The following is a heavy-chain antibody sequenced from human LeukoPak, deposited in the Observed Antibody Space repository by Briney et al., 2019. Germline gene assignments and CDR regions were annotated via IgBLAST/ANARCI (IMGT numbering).Heavy chain of an antibody. CDR2: ISYDGSNK. CDR3: ARGPRGYDVLLSFDY. D-gene: IGHD5-12*01. V-gene: IGHV3-30-3*01. Sequence: GGSLRLSCAASGFTFSSYAMHWVRQAPGKGLEWVAVISYDGSNKYYADSVKGRFTISRDNSKNTLYLQMNSLRAEDTAVYYCARGPRGYDVLLSFDYWGQGTLVTVSS. CDR1: GFTFSSYA. J-gene: IGHJ4*02.